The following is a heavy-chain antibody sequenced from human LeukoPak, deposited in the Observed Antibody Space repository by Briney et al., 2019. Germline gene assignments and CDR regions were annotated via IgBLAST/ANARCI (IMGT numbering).Heavy chain of an antibody. CDR3: AKGKVVPATIYDY. V-gene: IGHV3-23*01. J-gene: IGHJ4*02. D-gene: IGHD2-2*02. CDR2: FSGGDGST. Sequence: GGSLRLSCAASGFTFSSYAMSWVRQAPGKGLEWVSGFSGGDGSTSYADSVKGRFTNSRDNSKNTLYLQMNSLRAEDTAVYYCAKGKVVPATIYDYWGQGTLVTVSS. CDR1: GFTFSSYA.